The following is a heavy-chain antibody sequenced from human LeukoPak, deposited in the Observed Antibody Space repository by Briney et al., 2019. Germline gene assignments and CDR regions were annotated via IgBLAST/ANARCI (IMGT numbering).Heavy chain of an antibody. D-gene: IGHD3-16*01. V-gene: IGHV4-59*01. CDR2: MHYGGTT. Sequence: SETLSLTCTVSGGSITSYYWNWIRQPPGKRLEWMGYMHYGGTTNYNPSLKSRVTISVDTSKMQISLKLSSVTAADTAVYYCARVSRWSDWAFEGWGQGTLVTVSS. CDR1: GGSITSYY. J-gene: IGHJ4*02. CDR3: ARVSRWSDWAFEG.